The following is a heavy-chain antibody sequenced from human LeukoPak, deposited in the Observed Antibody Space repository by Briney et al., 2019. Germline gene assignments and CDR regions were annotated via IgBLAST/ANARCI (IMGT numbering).Heavy chain of an antibody. D-gene: IGHD3-10*01. V-gene: IGHV3-7*01. CDR2: IKQDGSEK. Sequence: GGSLRLSCAASGFTFSSYWMGWVRQAPGKGLECVANIKQDGSEKYYVDSVKGRFTISRDNAKNLLYLQVNSLRAEDTAVYYCARDQLWLYGRTSYYYYFYMGVWGTGTTVAVSS. CDR3: ARDQLWLYGRTSYYYYFYMGV. J-gene: IGHJ6*03. CDR1: GFTFSSYW.